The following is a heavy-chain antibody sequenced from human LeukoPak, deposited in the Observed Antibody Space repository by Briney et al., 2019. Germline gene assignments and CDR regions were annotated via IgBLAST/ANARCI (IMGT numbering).Heavy chain of an antibody. CDR2: IYYSGST. Sequence: SETLSLTCTVSGGSISSSSYYWGWIRQPPGKGLEWIGSIYYSGSTYYNPSLKSRVTISVDTSKNQFSLKLSSVTAADTAVYYCARDVPSLCDILTGYYNVRNNWFDPWGQGTLVTVSS. V-gene: IGHV4-39*07. CDR1: GGSISSSSYY. J-gene: IGHJ5*02. CDR3: ARDVPSLCDILTGYYNVRNNWFDP. D-gene: IGHD3-9*01.